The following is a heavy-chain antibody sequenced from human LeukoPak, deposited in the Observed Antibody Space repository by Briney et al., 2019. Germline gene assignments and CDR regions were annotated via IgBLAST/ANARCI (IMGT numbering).Heavy chain of an antibody. V-gene: IGHV1-2*02. D-gene: IGHD2-15*01. CDR1: GYTFTGYY. Sequence: ASVKVSCKASGYTFTGYYMHWVRQAPGQGLEWMGWINPNSGGTNYAQKFRGRVTMTRDTSISTAYMELSRLRSDDTAVYYCAREVVVVVAEDYWGQGTLVTVSS. J-gene: IGHJ4*02. CDR2: INPNSGGT. CDR3: AREVVVVVAEDY.